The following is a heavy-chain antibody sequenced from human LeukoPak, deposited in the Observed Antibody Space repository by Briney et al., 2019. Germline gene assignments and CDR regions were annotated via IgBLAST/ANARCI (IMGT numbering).Heavy chain of an antibody. CDR1: GGSFSGYY. J-gene: IGHJ4*02. CDR2: INHSGST. Sequence: PSETLSLTCAVYGGSFSGYYWSWIRQPPGKGLEWIGEINHSGSTNYNPSLKSRVTISVDTSKNQFSLKLSSVTAADTAVYYCARGALPKDYWGQGTLVTVSS. D-gene: IGHD1-26*01. V-gene: IGHV4-34*01. CDR3: ARGALPKDY.